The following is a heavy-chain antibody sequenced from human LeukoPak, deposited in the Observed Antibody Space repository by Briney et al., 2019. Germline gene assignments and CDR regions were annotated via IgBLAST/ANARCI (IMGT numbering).Heavy chain of an antibody. CDR3: ARLRGRPRYGMDV. D-gene: IGHD3-10*01. J-gene: IGHJ6*02. CDR2: IYYSGST. V-gene: IGHV4-61*05. Sequence: SETLSLTCTVSGGSISSSSYYWGWIRQPPGKGLEWIGYIYYSGSTNYNPSLKSRVTISVDTSKNQFSLKLSSVTAADTAVYYCARLRGRPRYGMDVWGPGTTVTVSS. CDR1: GGSISSSSYY.